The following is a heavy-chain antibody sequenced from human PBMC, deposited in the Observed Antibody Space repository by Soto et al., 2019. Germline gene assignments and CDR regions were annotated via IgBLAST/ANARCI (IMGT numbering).Heavy chain of an antibody. CDR1: GFIFSDHW. CDR3: TRGYSSGPDY. D-gene: IGHD6-19*01. V-gene: IGHV3-74*01. CDR2: INSDGSDT. Sequence: EVQLVESGGGLVQPGGSLRLSCAASGFIFSDHWMHWVRQVPGKGLVWVARINSDGSDTSYADSVKGRFTISRANARNPLFLQTDSLRAEDTALYYCTRGYSSGPDYWGQGSLVTVSS. J-gene: IGHJ4*02.